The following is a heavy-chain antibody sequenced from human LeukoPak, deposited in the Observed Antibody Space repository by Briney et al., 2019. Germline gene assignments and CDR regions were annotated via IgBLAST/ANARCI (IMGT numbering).Heavy chain of an antibody. J-gene: IGHJ4*02. Sequence: PGGSLRLSCAASGFTFSDYTMNWVRQAPGKGLEWVSSISSSSSYIYYADSVKGRFTISRDNAKNSLYLQMNSLRAEDTAMYYCARDPYRPGIAAAGTRPSLWGQGTLVTVSS. CDR2: ISSSSSYI. CDR1: GFTFSDYT. CDR3: ARDPYRPGIAAAGTRPSL. V-gene: IGHV3-21*01. D-gene: IGHD6-13*01.